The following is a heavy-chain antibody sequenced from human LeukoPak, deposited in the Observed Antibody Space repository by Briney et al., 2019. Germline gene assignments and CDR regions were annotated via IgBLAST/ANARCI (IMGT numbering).Heavy chain of an antibody. CDR3: ADSTNYYNSSGYPVN. V-gene: IGHV4-30-4*01. J-gene: IGHJ4*02. CDR2: IYHNGNT. D-gene: IGHD3-22*01. CDR1: GGSVSTGFHY. Sequence: SQTLSLTCTVSGGSVSTGFHYWSWIRQPPGGGLEWMGIIYHNGNTYYNPSLKSRLTILIDTSKNRFSLRLHSVTAADTAVYYCADSTNYYNSSGYPVNWGQGTLVTVSS.